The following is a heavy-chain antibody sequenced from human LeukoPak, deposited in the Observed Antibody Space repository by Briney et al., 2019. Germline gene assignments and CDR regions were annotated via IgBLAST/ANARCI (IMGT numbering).Heavy chain of an antibody. CDR1: GYTFTGSY. V-gene: IGHV1-2*02. Sequence: ASVKVSCEASGYTFTGSYMHWVRQAPGQGLEWMGWIDPNTGGTNYAQRFQGRVTMTRDTSISTAYMELSRLRSDDTAVYYCARGSVAGTFYYYYYMDVWGKGTTVTISS. D-gene: IGHD6-19*01. CDR2: IDPNTGGT. J-gene: IGHJ6*03. CDR3: ARGSVAGTFYYYYYMDV.